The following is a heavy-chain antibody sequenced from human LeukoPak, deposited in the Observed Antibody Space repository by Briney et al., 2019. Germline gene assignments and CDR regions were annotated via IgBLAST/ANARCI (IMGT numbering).Heavy chain of an antibody. CDR2: IYSGGST. D-gene: IGHD1-26*01. J-gene: IGHJ4*02. CDR3: ARVDGSYYLDY. Sequence: GGSLRLSCAASGFTVSSNYMSWVRQAPGKGLEWVSVIYSGGSTYYADSVKGRFTISRDNAKNSLYLQMNSLRAEDTAVYYCARVDGSYYLDYWGQGTLVTVSS. CDR1: GFTVSSNY. V-gene: IGHV3-53*01.